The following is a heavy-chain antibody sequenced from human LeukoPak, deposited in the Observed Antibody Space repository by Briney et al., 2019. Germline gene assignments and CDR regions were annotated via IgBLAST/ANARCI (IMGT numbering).Heavy chain of an antibody. CDR2: IYYSGST. J-gene: IGHJ5*02. V-gene: IGHV4-59*01. CDR1: GGSISSYY. D-gene: IGHD3-22*01. Sequence: KPSETLSLTCTVSGGSISSYYWSWIRQPPGKGLEWIGYIYYSGSTNYNPSLKSRVTISVDTSKNQFSLKLSSVTAADPAVYYCARDQIDSSGYYYSNWFDPWGQGTLVTVSS. CDR3: ARDQIDSSGYYYSNWFDP.